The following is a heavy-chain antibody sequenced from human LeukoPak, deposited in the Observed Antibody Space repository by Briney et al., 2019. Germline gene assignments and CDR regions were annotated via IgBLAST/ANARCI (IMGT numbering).Heavy chain of an antibody. J-gene: IGHJ6*03. D-gene: IGHD6-19*01. CDR3: ARGRIAVAGTYIPSNWGPQLYYMDV. CDR2: IDSNSNFM. CDR1: GFTFGSYS. V-gene: IGHV3-21*01. Sequence: GGSLRLSCAASGFTFGSYSMTWVRQAPGKGLEWVSLIDSNSNFMNYADSVKGRFTISRDNAKKSLYLEMNSLRAEDTAVYYCARGRIAVAGTYIPSNWGPQLYYMDVWGKGTTVTVSS.